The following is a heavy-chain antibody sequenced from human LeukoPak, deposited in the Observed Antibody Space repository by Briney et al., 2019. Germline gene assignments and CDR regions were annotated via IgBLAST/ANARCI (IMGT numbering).Heavy chain of an antibody. CDR2: IWFDGNNK. V-gene: IGHV3-33*01. J-gene: IGHJ4*02. D-gene: IGHD6-13*01. CDR1: GFTFSTYG. Sequence: GGSLRLSYAASGFTFSTYGMHWVRQAPGKGLEWVAVIWFDGNNKYYADSVKGRFTISRDNSKNTLYLQMNSLRAEDTAVYYCARDPFEGAAAGLFDYWGQGALVTVSS. CDR3: ARDPFEGAAAGLFDY.